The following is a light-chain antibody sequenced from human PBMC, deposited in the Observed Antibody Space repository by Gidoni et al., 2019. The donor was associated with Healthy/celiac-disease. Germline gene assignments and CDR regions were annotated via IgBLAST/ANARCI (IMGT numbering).Light chain of an antibody. CDR2: AAS. Sequence: DIQMTHSPSSLSASVGDRVTITCRASQSISSYLNWYQQKPGKAPKLLIYAASSLQSGVPSRFSGSGSGTEFTLTISSLQPEDFATYYCQQSYSTPRTFGQGTKLEIK. V-gene: IGKV1-39*01. J-gene: IGKJ2*01. CDR3: QQSYSTPRT. CDR1: QSISSY.